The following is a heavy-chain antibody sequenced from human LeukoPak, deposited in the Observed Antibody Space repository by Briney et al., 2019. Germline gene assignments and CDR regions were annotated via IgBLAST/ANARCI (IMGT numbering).Heavy chain of an antibody. CDR2: ISYDGSNK. J-gene: IGHJ6*02. Sequence: GGSLRLSCAASGFTFSSYGMHWVRQAPGKGLEWVAVISYDGSNKYYADFVKGRFTISRDNAKNSLYLQMSNLRAEDTAVYFCARGGGLDVWGQGATVTVSS. CDR1: GFTFSSYG. V-gene: IGHV3-30*03. D-gene: IGHD3-16*01. CDR3: ARGGGLDV.